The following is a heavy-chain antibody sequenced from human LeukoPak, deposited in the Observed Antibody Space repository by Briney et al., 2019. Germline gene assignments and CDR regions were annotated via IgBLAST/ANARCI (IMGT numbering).Heavy chain of an antibody. Sequence: ASVKVSCKASGYTFTSYGISWVRQAPGQGLEWMGIINPSGGSTSYAQKFQGRVTMTRDTSTSTVYMELSSLRSEDTAVYYCARGTVVVTALLDYWGQGTLVTVSS. D-gene: IGHD2-21*02. CDR1: GYTFTSYG. CDR2: INPSGGST. CDR3: ARGTVVVTALLDY. V-gene: IGHV1-46*01. J-gene: IGHJ4*02.